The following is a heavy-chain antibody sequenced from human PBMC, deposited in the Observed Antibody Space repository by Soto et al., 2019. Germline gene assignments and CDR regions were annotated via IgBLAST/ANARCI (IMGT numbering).Heavy chain of an antibody. Sequence: QVQLVQSGAEVKKPGASVKVSCKASGYTCTSYDINWVRQASGQGLEWRGWMNPNSGNTGYAQKFQGRVTMTRNTSISTAYTELSSLRSEVTAVYYCAKYCRSSGLFDLWGRGTLVTVSS. D-gene: IGHD6-19*01. CDR1: GYTCTSYD. CDR3: AKYCRSSGLFDL. CDR2: MNPNSGNT. J-gene: IGHJ2*01. V-gene: IGHV1-8*01.